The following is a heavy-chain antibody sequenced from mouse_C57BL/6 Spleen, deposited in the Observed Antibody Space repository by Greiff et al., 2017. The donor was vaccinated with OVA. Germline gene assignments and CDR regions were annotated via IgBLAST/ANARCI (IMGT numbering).Heavy chain of an antibody. CDR2: IDPETGGT. CDR1: GYTFTDYE. V-gene: IGHV1-15*01. J-gene: IGHJ4*01. CDR3: TRWYYGSSYEDYAMDY. D-gene: IGHD1-1*01. Sequence: VQLVESGAELVRPGASVTLSCKASGYTFTDYEMHWVKQTPVHGLEWIGAIDPETGGTAYNQKFKGKAILTADKSSSTAYMELRSLTSEDSAVYYCTRWYYGSSYEDYAMDYWGQGTSVTVSS.